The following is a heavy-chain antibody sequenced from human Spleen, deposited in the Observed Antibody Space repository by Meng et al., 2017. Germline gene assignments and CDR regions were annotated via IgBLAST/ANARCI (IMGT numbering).Heavy chain of an antibody. D-gene: IGHD2/OR15-2a*01. Sequence: ASVKVSCKASGYTFSDYYMYWVRQAPGQGLEWMGRINPNTGGTDFAQKFQDRVTMTRDTSINTVYMVLGGLTSDDTAVYYCARAKGDKYWQLQGWFEPWGQGTLVTVSS. CDR3: ARAKGDKYWQLQGWFEP. J-gene: IGHJ5*02. CDR2: INPNTGGT. V-gene: IGHV1-2*06. CDR1: GYTFSDYY.